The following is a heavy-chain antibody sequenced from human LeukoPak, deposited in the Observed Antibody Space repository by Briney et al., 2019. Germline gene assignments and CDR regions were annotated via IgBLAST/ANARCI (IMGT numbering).Heavy chain of an antibody. CDR2: IYYSGST. D-gene: IGHD6-13*01. V-gene: IGHV4-31*03. J-gene: IGHJ4*02. CDR1: GGSISSGGYY. CDR3: ARVPRAAAGTFDQGREYYFDY. Sequence: SQTLSLTCTVSGGSISSGGYYWSWIRQHPGKGLEWIGYIYYSGSTYYNPSLKSRVTISVDTSKNQFSLKLSSVTAADTAVYYCARVPRAAAGTFDQGREYYFDYWGQGTLVTVSS.